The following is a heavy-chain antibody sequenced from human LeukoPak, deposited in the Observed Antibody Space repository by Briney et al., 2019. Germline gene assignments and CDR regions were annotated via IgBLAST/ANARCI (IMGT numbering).Heavy chain of an antibody. D-gene: IGHD6-13*01. Sequence: PSETLSLTCDVSGGSISSSSYYWGWIRQPPGKGLEWIGSIYYSGSTYYNPSLKSRVTISVDTSKNQFSLKLSSVTAADAAVYYCARVGPIAAAGTFDYWGQGTLVTVSS. CDR2: IYYSGST. V-gene: IGHV4-39*07. J-gene: IGHJ4*02. CDR3: ARVGPIAAAGTFDY. CDR1: GGSISSSSYY.